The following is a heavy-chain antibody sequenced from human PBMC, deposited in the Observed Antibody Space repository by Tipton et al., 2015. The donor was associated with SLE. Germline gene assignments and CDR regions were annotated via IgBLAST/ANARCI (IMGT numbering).Heavy chain of an antibody. CDR3: AKTLAGATPGRYQSYWYFDL. CDR1: GGAISSGGYY. CDR2: IYTSGKT. V-gene: IGHV4-61*02. D-gene: IGHD1-1*01. J-gene: IGHJ2*01. Sequence: TLSLTCTVSGGAISSGGYYWGWIRQPAGEGLEGVGRIYTSGKTVYNPSPKSRVTISMDLSNNQFSVNLSSVTASDTAVYYCAKTLAGATPGRYQSYWYFDLWGRGLRVIVSS.